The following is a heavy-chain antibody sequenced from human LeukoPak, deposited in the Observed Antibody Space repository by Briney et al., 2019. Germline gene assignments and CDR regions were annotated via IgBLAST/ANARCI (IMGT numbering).Heavy chain of an antibody. CDR3: ARLGDSGYDLYY. D-gene: IGHD5-12*01. J-gene: IGHJ4*02. CDR2: IYYSGST. Sequence: PSETLSLTCTLPGGSISSSSYYWGWIRQPPGKGLAWIGSIYYSGSTYYNPSLKSRVTISVDTSKNQFSLKLSSVTAADTAVYYCARLGDSGYDLYYWGQGTLVTVSS. CDR1: GGSISSSSYY. V-gene: IGHV4-39*01.